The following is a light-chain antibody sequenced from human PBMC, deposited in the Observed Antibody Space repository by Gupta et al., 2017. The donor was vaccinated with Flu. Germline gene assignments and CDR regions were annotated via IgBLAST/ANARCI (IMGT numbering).Light chain of an antibody. CDR3: RQALQTPGT. CDR2: LGS. Sequence: DIVMTQSPLSLPVTPGEPASISCRSSQSRLHSNGYNYLDWYLQKPGQSPQLLIYLGSNRASGVPDRFSGSGSGTDFTLKISRVEAEDVGVYYCRQALQTPGTFGGGTKVDIK. CDR1: QSRLHSNGYNY. V-gene: IGKV2-28*01. J-gene: IGKJ4*01.